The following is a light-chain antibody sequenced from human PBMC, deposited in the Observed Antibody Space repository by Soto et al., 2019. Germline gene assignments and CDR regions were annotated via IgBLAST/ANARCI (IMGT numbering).Light chain of an antibody. Sequence: DIQVTQSPSSVSASIGDTVTITCRASQDINVYLNWYQQKPGEVPKLLIYSASTLHNGVPSRFTGSGSETDFTLTITRLQPEDFATYYCQHGYGAPYSFGQGTKVDI. J-gene: IGKJ2*03. CDR2: SAS. CDR3: QHGYGAPYS. V-gene: IGKV1-39*01. CDR1: QDINVY.